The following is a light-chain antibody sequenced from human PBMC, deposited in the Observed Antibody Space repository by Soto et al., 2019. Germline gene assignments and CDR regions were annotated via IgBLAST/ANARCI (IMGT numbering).Light chain of an antibody. V-gene: IGKV1-5*01. CDR3: QQFNSWPLT. CDR2: DAS. CDR1: QSISGW. J-gene: IGKJ4*01. Sequence: DIQMTQSPSTLSASVGDRVTITCRASQSISGWLAWYQQKPGKAPNLLIYDASTLQRGVPSRFRGSGSGTEFTLTSSSLQPDDFATYYCQQFNSWPLTFGGGTKVEI.